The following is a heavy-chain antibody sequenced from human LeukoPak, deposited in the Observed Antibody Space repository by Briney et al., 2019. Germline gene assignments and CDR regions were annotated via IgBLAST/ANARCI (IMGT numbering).Heavy chain of an antibody. Sequence: PGGSLRLSCAASGFTFSACNMNWVRQAPGKGLEWVSYTSSSSSYIYNADSVKGRFTISRDNANNSLFLQMNSLRAEDTAVYYCARSQDTMTSPFDYWGQGTLVTVSS. J-gene: IGHJ4*02. D-gene: IGHD3-22*01. CDR2: TSSSSSYI. CDR3: ARSQDTMTSPFDY. CDR1: GFTFSACN. V-gene: IGHV3-21*06.